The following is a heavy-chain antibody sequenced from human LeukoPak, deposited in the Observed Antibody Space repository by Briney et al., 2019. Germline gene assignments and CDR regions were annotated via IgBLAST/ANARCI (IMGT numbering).Heavy chain of an antibody. J-gene: IGHJ4*02. V-gene: IGHV3-33*01. CDR2: KWYDGSNK. CDR1: GXTFSSYG. D-gene: IGHD2-8*01. CDR3: ARDCTNGVCYGTDFDY. Sequence: PGGSLRLSCAASGXTFSSYGMHWVRQAPGKGLEWVDVKWYDGSNKYYADSVKGRFTISRDNSKNTLYLLMNSLRAEDTAVYYCARDCTNGVCYGTDFDYWGQGTLVTVSS.